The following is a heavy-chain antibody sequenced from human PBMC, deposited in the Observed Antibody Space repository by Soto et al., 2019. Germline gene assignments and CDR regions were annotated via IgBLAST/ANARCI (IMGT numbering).Heavy chain of an antibody. J-gene: IGHJ6*02. CDR1: GDSVSSNSAA. D-gene: IGHD6-13*01. CDR2: TYYRSKWYT. Sequence: PSQTLSLTCAISGDSVSSNSAAWNWIRQSPSRGLEWLGRTYYRSKWYTDYAVSVKSRITINPVTSKNQFSLQLNSVTPEDTAVYYCARVRGYSSSWPLYGMDVWGQGTTVTVSS. V-gene: IGHV6-1*01. CDR3: ARVRGYSSSWPLYGMDV.